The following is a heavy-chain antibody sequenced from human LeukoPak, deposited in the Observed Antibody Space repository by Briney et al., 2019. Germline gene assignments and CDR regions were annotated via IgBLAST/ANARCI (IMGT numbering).Heavy chain of an antibody. CDR2: ITGSGVNI. CDR3: AKDNIVVVVAATLDY. V-gene: IGHV3-23*01. D-gene: IGHD2-15*01. J-gene: IGHJ4*02. Sequence: PGGSLRLSCAASGFTFSDYAVSWVRQAPGKGLEWVSGITGSGVNIYYADSVKGRFTISRDNSKNTLYLQMNSLRAEDTAVYYCAKDNIVVVVAATLDYWGQGTLVTVSS. CDR1: GFTFSDYA.